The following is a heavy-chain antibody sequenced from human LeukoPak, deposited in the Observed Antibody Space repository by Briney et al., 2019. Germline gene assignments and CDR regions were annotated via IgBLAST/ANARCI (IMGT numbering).Heavy chain of an antibody. CDR3: ARELGYCSSTSCPGG. Sequence: KSSQTLSLTCTVSGGSISSGGYYWSWIRQPPGKGLEWIGYIYHSGSTYYNPSLKSRATISVDRSKNQFSLKLSSVTAADTAVYYCARELGYCSSTSCPGGWGQGTLVTVSS. V-gene: IGHV4-30-2*01. CDR2: IYHSGST. CDR1: GGSISSGGYY. J-gene: IGHJ4*02. D-gene: IGHD2-2*01.